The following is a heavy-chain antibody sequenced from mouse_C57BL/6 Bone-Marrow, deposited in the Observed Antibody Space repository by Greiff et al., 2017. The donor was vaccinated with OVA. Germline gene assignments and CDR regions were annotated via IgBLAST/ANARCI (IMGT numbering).Heavy chain of an antibody. J-gene: IGHJ3*01. Sequence: QVQLQQPGAELVMPGASVKLSCKASGYTFTSYWMHWVKQRPGQGLEWIGEIDPSDSYTNYNQKFKGKSTLTVDKSSSTAYMQLSSLTSEDSAVYYCASLYGNYFAYWGLGTLVTVSA. V-gene: IGHV1-69*01. CDR3: ASLYGNYFAY. CDR2: IDPSDSYT. CDR1: GYTFTSYW. D-gene: IGHD2-1*01.